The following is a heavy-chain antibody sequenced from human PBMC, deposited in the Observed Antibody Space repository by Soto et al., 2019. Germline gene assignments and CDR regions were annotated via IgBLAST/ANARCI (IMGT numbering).Heavy chain of an antibody. Sequence: SETLSPTCSVSGGSMSKFYWSWIRKTAGKGLEWMGRVYATGTSDYNPSLRSCIAMSVDISKKTFSLRLRSVTAEDTAVYYCARSQLLPRTIIDYWGQGTLVT. J-gene: IGHJ4*02. V-gene: IGHV4-4*07. D-gene: IGHD2-2*01. CDR3: ARSQLLPRTIIDY. CDR2: VYATGTS. CDR1: GGSMSKFY.